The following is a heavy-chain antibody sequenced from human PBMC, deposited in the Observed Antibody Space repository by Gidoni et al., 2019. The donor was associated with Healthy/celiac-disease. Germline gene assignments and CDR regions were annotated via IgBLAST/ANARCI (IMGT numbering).Heavy chain of an antibody. CDR2: VIPIFGTA. CDR1: GGTFNSSA. CDR3: ERPKDIVVVVAAFLPLDY. J-gene: IGHJ4*02. V-gene: IGHV1-69*01. D-gene: IGHD2-15*01. Sequence: PLVQSGAEVKYPGSFVTLCSKSSGGTFNSSAISWVRHAPGQGLEWMGEVIPIFGTANYAKRFQGKVTITAGESTSTAYMEMSSLRSEDTAVYYCERPKDIVVVVAAFLPLDYWGQGTLVTVSS.